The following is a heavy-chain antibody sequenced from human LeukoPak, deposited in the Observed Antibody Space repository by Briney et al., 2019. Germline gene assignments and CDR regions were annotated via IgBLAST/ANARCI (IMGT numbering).Heavy chain of an antibody. Sequence: PSETLSLTCTVSGGSISSSSYYWGWIRQPPGRGLEWIGSISKSGSTYYNPSLKSRVTISVDTSENQFSLKLSSVTAADTAVYYCARYVVYGSGKYYFDYWGQGTLVTVSS. J-gene: IGHJ4*02. CDR3: ARYVVYGSGKYYFDY. CDR1: GGSISSSSYY. V-gene: IGHV4-39*01. D-gene: IGHD3-10*01. CDR2: ISKSGST.